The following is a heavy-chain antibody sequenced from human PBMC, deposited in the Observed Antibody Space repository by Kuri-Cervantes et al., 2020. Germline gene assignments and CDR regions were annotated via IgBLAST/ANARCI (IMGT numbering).Heavy chain of an antibody. J-gene: IGHJ5*02. CDR1: GGSISNYY. CDR2: IYTGGST. V-gene: IGHV4-4*07. CDR3: ARGARGYSDRENWFDP. Sequence: SETLSLTCTVSGGSISNYYWSWIRQPAGKGLEWIGRIYTGGSTNYNPSLKSRVTMSVDTSKNQFSLKLSSVTAADTAVYYCARGARGYSDRENWFDPWGQGTLVTVSS. D-gene: IGHD5-12*01.